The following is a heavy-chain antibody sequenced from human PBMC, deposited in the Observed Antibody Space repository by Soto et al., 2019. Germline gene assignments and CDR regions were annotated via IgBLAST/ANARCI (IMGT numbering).Heavy chain of an antibody. J-gene: IGHJ4*02. CDR1: GGSISSYY. V-gene: IGHV4-59*01. D-gene: IGHD4-17*01. CDR3: ARDPTGYGDSYFDD. CDR2: IYYSGST. Sequence: SETLSLTCTVSGGSISSYYWSWIRQPPGKGLEWIGYIYYSGSTNYNPSLKSRVTISVDTSKNQFSLKLSSVTAADTAVYYCARDPTGYGDSYFDDWGQGTLVTVSS.